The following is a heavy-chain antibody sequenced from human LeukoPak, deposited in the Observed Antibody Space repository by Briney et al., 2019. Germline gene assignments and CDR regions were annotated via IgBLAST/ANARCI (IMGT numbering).Heavy chain of an antibody. J-gene: IGHJ6*03. CDR2: IYTSGST. CDR3: ATAAGTPTYYYYYMDV. D-gene: IGHD6-13*01. Sequence: SETLSLTCTVSGGSISSYYWSWIRQPAGKGLEWIGRIYTSGSTNYNPSLKSRVTMSVDTSKNQFSLKLSSVTAADTAVYYCATAAGTPTYYYYYMDVWGKGITVTVSS. V-gene: IGHV4-4*07. CDR1: GGSISSYY.